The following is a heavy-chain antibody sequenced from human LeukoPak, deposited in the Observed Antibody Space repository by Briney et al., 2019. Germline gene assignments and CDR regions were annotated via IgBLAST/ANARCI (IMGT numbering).Heavy chain of an antibody. CDR3: SRGYCSGDSCYHSYPWFDY. D-gene: IGHD2-15*01. CDR1: GGSISSCY. V-gene: IGHV4-59*12. Sequence: SETLSLTCTVSGGSISSCYWSWIRQPPGKGLEWIGYIYYSGSTYYNPSLKSRVTISVDTSKNQFSLKLSSVTAADTAVYYCSRGYCSGDSCYHSYPWFDYWGQGTLVTVSS. CDR2: IYYSGST. J-gene: IGHJ4*02.